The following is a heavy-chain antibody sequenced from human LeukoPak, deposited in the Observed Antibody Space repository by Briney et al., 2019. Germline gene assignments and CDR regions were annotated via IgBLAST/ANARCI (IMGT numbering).Heavy chain of an antibody. D-gene: IGHD3-10*01. J-gene: IGHJ3*02. CDR2: ISGNGGST. CDR1: GFTFTSYA. Sequence: QTGGSLRLSCAASGFTFTSYAMSWVRQAPGKGLEWVSAISGNGGSTYYADSVKGRFTISRDNAKNSLYLQMNSLRDEDTAVYYCARDLSGRYAFDIWGQGTMVTVSS. CDR3: ARDLSGRYAFDI. V-gene: IGHV3-23*01.